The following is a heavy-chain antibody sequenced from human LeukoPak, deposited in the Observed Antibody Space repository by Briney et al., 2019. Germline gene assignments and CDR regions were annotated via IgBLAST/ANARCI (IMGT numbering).Heavy chain of an antibody. CDR2: ISGSGGST. CDR1: GFTFSSYA. CDR3: ARATTVTPTFMDV. V-gene: IGHV3-23*01. Sequence: GGSLRLSCVASGFTFSSYAMSWVRQAPGKGLEWVAAISGSGGSTYYADSVKGRFTISRDNSKNTLYLQMNSLRAEDTAVYYCARATTVTPTFMDVWGTATTVTVSS. J-gene: IGHJ6*03. D-gene: IGHD4-17*01.